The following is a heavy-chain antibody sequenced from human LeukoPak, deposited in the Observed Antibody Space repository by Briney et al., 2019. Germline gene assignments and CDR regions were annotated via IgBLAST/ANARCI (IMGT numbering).Heavy chain of an antibody. CDR1: GYTFTSYY. V-gene: IGHV1-46*01. CDR2: INPSGGST. D-gene: IGHD2-2*01. CDR3: ARGRWDCSSTSCYYFDY. Sequence: ASVKVSCKASGYTFTSYYMHWARQAPGQGLEWMGIINPSGGSTSYAQKFQGRVTMTRDTSTSTVYMELSSLRSEDTAVYYCARGRWDCSSTSCYYFDYWGQGTLVTVSS. J-gene: IGHJ4*02.